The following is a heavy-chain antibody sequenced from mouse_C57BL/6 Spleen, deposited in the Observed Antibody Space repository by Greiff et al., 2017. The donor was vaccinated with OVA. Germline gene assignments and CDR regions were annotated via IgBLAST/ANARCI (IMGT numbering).Heavy chain of an antibody. CDR3: ARDHYYDYDGAYFDY. J-gene: IGHJ2*01. V-gene: IGHV1-55*01. D-gene: IGHD2-4*01. CDR1: GYTFTSYW. Sequence: VQLQQPGAELVKPGASVKMSCKASGYTFTSYWITWVKQRPGQGLEWIGDIYPGSGSTNYNEKFKSKATLTVDTSSSTAYMQLSSLTSEDSAVYYCARDHYYDYDGAYFDYWGQGTTLTVSS. CDR2: IYPGSGST.